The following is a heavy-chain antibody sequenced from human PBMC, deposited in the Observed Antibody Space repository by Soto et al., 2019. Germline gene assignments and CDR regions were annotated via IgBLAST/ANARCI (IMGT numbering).Heavy chain of an antibody. J-gene: IGHJ4*02. CDR1: GGSFSGYY. CDR2: INHSGST. CDR3: ARDPPYYDILTGYYMTYFDY. D-gene: IGHD3-9*01. V-gene: IGHV4-34*01. Sequence: SETLSLTCAVYGGSFSGYYWSWIRQPPGKGLEWIGEINHSGSTNYNPSLKSRVTISVDTSKNQFSLKLSSVTAADTAVYYCARDPPYYDILTGYYMTYFDYWGQGTLVTVSS.